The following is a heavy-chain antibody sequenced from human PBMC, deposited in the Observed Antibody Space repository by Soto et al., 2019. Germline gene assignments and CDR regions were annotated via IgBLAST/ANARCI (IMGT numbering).Heavy chain of an antibody. D-gene: IGHD5-18*01. J-gene: IGHJ6*02. CDR2: IYYSGST. Sequence: QVQLQESGPGLVKPSQTLSLTCTVSGGSISSGDYYWSWIRQPPGKGLEWIGYIYYSGSTYYNPSLKSRVTISVDTSKNQFSLKMSSVTAADTAVYYCARGGYSYGYLAELLHYGMDVWGQGTTVTVSS. CDR3: ARGGYSYGYLAELLHYGMDV. CDR1: GGSISSGDYY. V-gene: IGHV4-30-4*01.